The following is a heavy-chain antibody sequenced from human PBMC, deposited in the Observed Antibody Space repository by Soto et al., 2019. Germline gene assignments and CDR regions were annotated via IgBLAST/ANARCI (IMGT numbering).Heavy chain of an antibody. Sequence: GGSLRLSCAASGFTFSSYAMSWVRQAPGKGLEWVSAISGSGGSTYYADSVKGRFTISRDNSKNTLYLQMNSLRAEDTAVYYCAKVHSSGWYPGRADYYYYGMDVWGHGTTVTVSS. CDR2: ISGSGGST. CDR3: AKVHSSGWYPGRADYYYYGMDV. D-gene: IGHD6-19*01. V-gene: IGHV3-23*01. J-gene: IGHJ6*02. CDR1: GFTFSSYA.